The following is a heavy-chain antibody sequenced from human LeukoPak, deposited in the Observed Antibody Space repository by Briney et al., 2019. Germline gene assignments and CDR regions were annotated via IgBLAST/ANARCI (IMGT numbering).Heavy chain of an antibody. V-gene: IGHV5-51*01. CDR2: IYPGDSDT. J-gene: IGHJ5*02. D-gene: IGHD3-22*01. Sequence: GESLQISCKGSGYSFTSYWIGWVRQMPGKGLEWMGIIYPGDSDTRYSPSFQGQVTISADKSISTAYLQWSSLKASDTAMYYCARVSPNYYDGSGYSWFDPWGQGTLVTVSS. CDR3: ARVSPNYYDGSGYSWFDP. CDR1: GYSFTSYW.